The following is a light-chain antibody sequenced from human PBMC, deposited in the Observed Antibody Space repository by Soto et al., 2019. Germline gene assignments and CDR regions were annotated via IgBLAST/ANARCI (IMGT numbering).Light chain of an antibody. Sequence: QSALTQPRSVSGSPGQSVAISCTGTSSDVGGYNYVSWYQQHPDKAPKLMIYDVSKRPSGVPDRFSGSKSGNTASLTISGLQAEDEADYYCCSYAGSNTCVYVFGTGTKVTVL. V-gene: IGLV2-11*01. CDR1: SSDVGGYNY. CDR3: CSYAGSNTCVYV. CDR2: DVS. J-gene: IGLJ1*01.